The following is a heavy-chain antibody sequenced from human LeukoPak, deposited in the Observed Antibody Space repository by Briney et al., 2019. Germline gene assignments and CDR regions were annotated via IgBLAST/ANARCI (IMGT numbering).Heavy chain of an antibody. CDR1: GDSMSSSSYY. CDR2: IYYSGSA. J-gene: IGHJ4*02. V-gene: IGHV4-39*01. CDR3: ARLNGVMDYFDY. Sequence: PSETLSLTCTVSGDSMSSSSYYWGWIRQPPGKGLEWIGNIYYSGSAHYNPSLESRVTISVDMSKNQFSLRLSSVTTADTAEFYCARLNGVMDYFDYWGQGTLVTVSS. D-gene: IGHD2-8*01.